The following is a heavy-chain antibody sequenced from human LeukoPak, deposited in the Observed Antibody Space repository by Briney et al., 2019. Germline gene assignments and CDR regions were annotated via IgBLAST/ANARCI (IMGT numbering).Heavy chain of an antibody. V-gene: IGHV4-31*03. CDR3: ARDGLYGGATFSFDY. Sequence: EPSKTLSLTSTVSGGSISSGGYYWSWIRQHPGKGLEWIGYIYYSGSTYYNPSLKSRVTISVDTSKNQFSLKLSSVTAADTAVYYCARDGLYGGATFSFDYWGQGTLVTVSS. CDR1: GGSISSGGYY. J-gene: IGHJ4*02. CDR2: IYYSGST. D-gene: IGHD1-26*01.